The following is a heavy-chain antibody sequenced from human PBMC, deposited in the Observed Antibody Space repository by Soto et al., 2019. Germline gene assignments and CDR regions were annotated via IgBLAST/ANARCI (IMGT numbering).Heavy chain of an antibody. J-gene: IGHJ4*02. CDR3: ATDGGPTYYYDSSGYSFDY. D-gene: IGHD3-22*01. CDR1: GYTLTELS. V-gene: IGHV1-24*01. Sequence: GASVKVSCKVSGYTLTELSMHWVRQAPGKGLEWMGGFDPEDGETIYAQKFQGRVTMTEDTSTDTAYMELSSLRSEDTAVYYCATDGGPTYYYDSSGYSFDYWGQGTLVTVSS. CDR2: FDPEDGET.